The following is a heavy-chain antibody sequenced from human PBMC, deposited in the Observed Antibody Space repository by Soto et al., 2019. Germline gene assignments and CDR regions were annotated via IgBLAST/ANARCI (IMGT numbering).Heavy chain of an antibody. D-gene: IGHD6-19*01. CDR2: IYYSGST. CDR1: GSSIRSYY. V-gene: IGHV4-59*01. CDR3: ARVASGYSSGWYDY. Sequence: PLETLSLTCIFSGSSIRSYYSSWICQPPGKGLDWIGYIYYSGSTNYNPSLKSRVTISVDTSKNQFSLKLSSVTAADTAVYYCARVASGYSSGWYDYWGQGTLVTVSS. J-gene: IGHJ4*02.